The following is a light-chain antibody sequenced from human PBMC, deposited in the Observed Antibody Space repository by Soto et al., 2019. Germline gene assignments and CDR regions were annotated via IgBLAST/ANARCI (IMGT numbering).Light chain of an antibody. CDR2: EVS. Sequence: SVLTQPASVSGSPGQSNTISCTGTSSDVGGYNYVSWYQQHPGKAPKLMIYEVSNRPSGVSNRFSGSKSGNTASLTISGLQAEDEADYYCSSYTSSSPYVFGTGTKLTVL. V-gene: IGLV2-14*01. J-gene: IGLJ1*01. CDR1: SSDVGGYNY. CDR3: SSYTSSSPYV.